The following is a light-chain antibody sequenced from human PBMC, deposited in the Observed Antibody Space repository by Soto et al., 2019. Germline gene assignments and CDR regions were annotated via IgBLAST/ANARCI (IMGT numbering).Light chain of an antibody. J-gene: IGLJ1*01. CDR3: SSFTSAYTFV. CDR1: SSDVGGYNY. Sequence: QSVLTQPASVSGSAGQSIAISCTGTSSDVGGYNYVSWYQQHPGKAPKLLLSEVSKRPSGVSDRFSGSKSGNTASLTISGLQTQDEADYYCSSFTSAYTFVFGTGTKVT. CDR2: EVS. V-gene: IGLV2-14*01.